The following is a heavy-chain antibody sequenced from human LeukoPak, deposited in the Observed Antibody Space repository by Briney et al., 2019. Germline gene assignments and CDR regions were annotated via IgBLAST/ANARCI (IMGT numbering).Heavy chain of an antibody. CDR2: IYYSGST. CDR1: GGSISSYY. CDR3: AREIYDILDRWFDP. D-gene: IGHD3-9*01. Sequence: SETLSLTCTVSGGSISSYYWSWIRQPPGKGLEWIGYIYYSGSTNYNPSLKSRVTISVDTSKNQFSLKLSSVTGADTAVYYCAREIYDILDRWFDPWGQGTLVTVSS. J-gene: IGHJ5*02. V-gene: IGHV4-59*01.